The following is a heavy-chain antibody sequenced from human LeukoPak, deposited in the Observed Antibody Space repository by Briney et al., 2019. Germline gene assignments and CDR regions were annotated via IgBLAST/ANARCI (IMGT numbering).Heavy chain of an antibody. D-gene: IGHD5-18*01. V-gene: IGHV3-23*01. Sequence: QPGGSLRLSCAASGFTFSSYAMSWVRQAPGKGLEWVSDISGSGGSTYYADSVKGRFTISRDNSKNTLYLQMNSLRAEDTAVYYCAKLSGYSYGYWFDPWGQGTLVTVSS. CDR3: AKLSGYSYGYWFDP. J-gene: IGHJ5*02. CDR1: GFTFSSYA. CDR2: ISGSGGST.